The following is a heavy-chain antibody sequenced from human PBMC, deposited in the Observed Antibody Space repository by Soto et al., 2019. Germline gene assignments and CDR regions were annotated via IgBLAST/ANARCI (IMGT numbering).Heavy chain of an antibody. J-gene: IGHJ4*02. D-gene: IGHD4-4*01. CDR3: AKDPTGFHSAFAS. CDR2: TYYRKSKWLY. V-gene: IGHV6-1*01. Sequence: SQTLSLTCAISGDSVSNKGAAWNWIRHSPSRGLELLGRTYYRKSKWLYDYAVSVRSRITINPDTSKNQFSLHLTSVTPEDTSVYFGAKDPTGFHSAFASWGQGTLVTVSS. CDR1: GDSVSNKGAA.